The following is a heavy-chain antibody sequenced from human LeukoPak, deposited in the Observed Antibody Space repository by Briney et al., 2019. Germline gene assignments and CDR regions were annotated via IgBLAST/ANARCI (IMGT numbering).Heavy chain of an antibody. CDR1: GFTFSDSY. D-gene: IGHD3-3*01. V-gene: IGHV3-11*01. CDR3: ARRFRYHDAWISYYHFDY. J-gene: IGHJ4*02. CDR2: ISDSGTSI. Sequence: PGGSLRLSCAGSGFTFSDSYMSWIRQAPGKGLEWVSYISDSGTSIYYAESVKGRFTISRDNAKNSLYLQMNSVRAEDTAVYYCARRFRYHDAWISYYHFDYWAREPWSPSPQ.